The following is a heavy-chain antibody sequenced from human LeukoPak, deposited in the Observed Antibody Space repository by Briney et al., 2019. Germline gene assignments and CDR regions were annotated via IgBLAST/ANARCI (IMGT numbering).Heavy chain of an antibody. V-gene: IGHV3-48*03. Sequence: GGSLRLSCAASGFTFSSYEMNWVRQAPGKGLEWVSYISSSGSTIYYADSVKGRFTISRDNAKNSLHLQMNSLRAEDTAVYYCARDITMVRGYFDYWGQGTLVTVSS. D-gene: IGHD3-10*01. CDR1: GFTFSSYE. J-gene: IGHJ4*02. CDR3: ARDITMVRGYFDY. CDR2: ISSSGSTI.